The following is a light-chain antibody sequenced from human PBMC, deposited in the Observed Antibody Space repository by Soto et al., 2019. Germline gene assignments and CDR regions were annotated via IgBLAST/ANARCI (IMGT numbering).Light chain of an antibody. Sequence: DIQMTQSPSTLPASVGDKVTITCRASQSVRNYLAWYQQKPGKAPRLLIYKASNLESGVPSRFSGSGSETEFTLTISSLQPDDIGTYYCQQNDNLPLTFGGGTKVDIK. CDR2: KAS. V-gene: IGKV1-5*03. J-gene: IGKJ4*01. CDR3: QQNDNLPLT. CDR1: QSVRNY.